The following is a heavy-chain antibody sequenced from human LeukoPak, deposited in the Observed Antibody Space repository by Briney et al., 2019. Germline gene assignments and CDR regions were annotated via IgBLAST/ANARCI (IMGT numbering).Heavy chain of an antibody. D-gene: IGHD3-10*01. CDR3: ARNAYGSGSGSYYHF. CDR2: ISSSGSYT. Sequence: GGSLRLSCAASGVSVSSNYMSWVRQAPGKGLEWVSYISSSGSYTNYADSVKGRFTISRDNAKNSLYLQMNSLRAEDTAVYYCARNAYGSGSGSYYHFWGQGTLVTVSS. J-gene: IGHJ4*02. V-gene: IGHV3-11*03. CDR1: GVSVSSNY.